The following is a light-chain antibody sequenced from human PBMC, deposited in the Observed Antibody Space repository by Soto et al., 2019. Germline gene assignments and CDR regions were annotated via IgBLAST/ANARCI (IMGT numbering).Light chain of an antibody. V-gene: IGLV2-14*03. J-gene: IGLJ1*01. CDR3: GSYTSTDTPFV. Sequence: QSVLAQPSSVSGSQGQSITISCTGTSTDVGGYNYVSWYQHHPGKGPKLIIYDVSNRPSGVSDRFSGSKSGNKASLIISNLEAEDESDYYCGSYTSTDTPFVFGTGTKV. CDR1: STDVGGYNY. CDR2: DVS.